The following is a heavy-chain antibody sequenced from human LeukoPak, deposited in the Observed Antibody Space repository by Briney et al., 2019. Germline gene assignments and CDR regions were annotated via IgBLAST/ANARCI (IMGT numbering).Heavy chain of an antibody. CDR3: ASLSHCGGDCYSDNYCDY. D-gene: IGHD2-21*02. J-gene: IGHJ4*02. CDR1: GGTFSSYA. Sequence: SVKVSCKASGGTFSSYAISWVRQAPGQGLEWMGRIIPIVGTANYAQKYQSSVTMTRDTSTSTVYMKLSSLRSEDTAVYYCASLSHCGGDCYSDNYCDYWGQGTLVTVSS. CDR2: IIPIVGTA. V-gene: IGHV1-69*04.